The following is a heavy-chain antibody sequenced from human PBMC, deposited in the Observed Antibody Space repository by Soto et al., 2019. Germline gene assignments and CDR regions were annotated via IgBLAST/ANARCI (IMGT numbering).Heavy chain of an antibody. V-gene: IGHV4-34*01. D-gene: IGHD2-15*01. Sequence: QVQLQQWGAGLLKPSETLSLTCAVYGGSFSGYYWSWIRQPPGKGLEWIGEINHSGSTNYNPSLKSRVTISVDTSKNQFSLKLSSVTAADTAVYYCVIAGRSLLRYYFDYWGQGTLVTVSS. J-gene: IGHJ4*02. CDR1: GGSFSGYY. CDR3: VIAGRSLLRYYFDY. CDR2: INHSGST.